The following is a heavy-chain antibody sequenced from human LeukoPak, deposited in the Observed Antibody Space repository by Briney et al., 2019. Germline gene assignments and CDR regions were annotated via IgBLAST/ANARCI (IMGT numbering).Heavy chain of an antibody. CDR3: AKRGVVIRVILVGFHKEAYYFDS. CDR2: ISDSGGRT. Sequence: GALRLSCAVSGITLSNYGMSWVRQAPGKGLGWVAGISDSGGRTNYADSVKGRSTISRDNPKNTLYLQMNSLRAEDTAVYFCAKRGVVIRVILVGFHKEAYYFDSWGQGALVTVSS. CDR1: GITLSNYG. J-gene: IGHJ4*02. V-gene: IGHV3-23*01. D-gene: IGHD3-22*01.